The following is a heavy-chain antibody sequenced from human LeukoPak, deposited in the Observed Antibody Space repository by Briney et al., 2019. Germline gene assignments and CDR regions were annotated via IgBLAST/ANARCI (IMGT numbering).Heavy chain of an antibody. V-gene: IGHV3-53*01. CDR2: IYSGGST. Sequence: GGSLRPSCAASGFIVSSNYMSWVRQAPGKGLEWVSVIYSGGSTYYADSVKGRFSISRDYSKNTVYLQMNSLRADDTAVYYCARGRGYSGCVPFDYWGQGTLVTVSS. J-gene: IGHJ4*02. CDR1: GFIVSSNY. CDR3: ARGRGYSGCVPFDY. D-gene: IGHD5-12*01.